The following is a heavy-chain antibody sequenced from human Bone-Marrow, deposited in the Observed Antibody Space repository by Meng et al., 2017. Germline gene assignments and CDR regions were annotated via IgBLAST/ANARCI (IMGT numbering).Heavy chain of an antibody. Sequence: GESLKISCAASGFTFDDYGMSWVRQAPGKGLEWVSGINWNGGSTGYADSVKGRFTISRDNAKNSLYLQMNSLRAEDTAVYYCATRGKTYYGSGRLQNPDYWGQGTLVTVSS. CDR3: ATRGKTYYGSGRLQNPDY. V-gene: IGHV3-20*04. CDR2: INWNGGST. D-gene: IGHD3-10*01. J-gene: IGHJ4*02. CDR1: GFTFDDYG.